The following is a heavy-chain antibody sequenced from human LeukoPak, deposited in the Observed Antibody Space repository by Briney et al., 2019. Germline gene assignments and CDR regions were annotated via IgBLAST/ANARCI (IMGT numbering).Heavy chain of an antibody. V-gene: IGHV1-69*13. CDR1: GGTFRSYA. CDR2: IIPISGTA. Sequence: ASVKVSCKASGGTFRSYAISWVRQAPGQELEWMGGIIPISGTANYAQKFQGRVTITADESTSTAYMELSSLRSEDTAVYYCARANYDILTGYRHYYYGMDVWGKGTTVTVSS. J-gene: IGHJ6*04. D-gene: IGHD3-9*01. CDR3: ARANYDILTGYRHYYYGMDV.